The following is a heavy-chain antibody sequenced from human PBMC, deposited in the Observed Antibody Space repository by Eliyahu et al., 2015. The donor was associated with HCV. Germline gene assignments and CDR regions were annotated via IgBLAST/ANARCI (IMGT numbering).Heavy chain of an antibody. CDR2: ISFDGDST. J-gene: IGHJ4*02. V-gene: IGHV3-43*01. D-gene: IGHD2/OR15-2a*01. CDR3: VKDIGAFCTSDTCYGGGYFDS. CDR1: GFSFXDYT. Sequence: EVQLVESGGVVVQPGGSLRLSCVASGFSFXDYTMHWVRXVPGKGLEWVSLISFDGDSTYYADSVKGRFTISRDNNKNSLYLQMHSLRAEDTALYYCVKDIGAFCTSDTCYGGGYFDSWGQGTLVTVSS.